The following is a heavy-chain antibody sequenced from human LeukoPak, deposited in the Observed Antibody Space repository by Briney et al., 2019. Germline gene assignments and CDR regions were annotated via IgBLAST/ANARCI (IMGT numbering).Heavy chain of an antibody. Sequence: HPGGSLRLSCAASGFTFSSYEMNWVRQAPGKGLEWVSYISSSGSTIYYADSVKGRFTISRDNSKNTLYLQMNSLRAEDTAVYYCARGPSGYHNTGGQGTLVTVSS. J-gene: IGHJ4*02. D-gene: IGHD5-12*01. CDR3: ARGPSGYHNT. CDR1: GFTFSSYE. CDR2: ISSSGSTI. V-gene: IGHV3-48*03.